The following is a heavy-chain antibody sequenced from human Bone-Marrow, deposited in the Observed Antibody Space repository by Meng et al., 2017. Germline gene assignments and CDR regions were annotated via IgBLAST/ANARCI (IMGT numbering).Heavy chain of an antibody. CDR3: ARLFSYYDSSGYYHYWCFDL. CDR1: GYSFTSYW. Sequence: GESLKISCKGSGYSFTSYWIGWVRQMPGKGLEWMGIIYPGDSDTRYSPSFQGQVTISADKSISTAYLQWSSLKASDTAMYYCARLFSYYDSSGYYHYWCFDLWGRGTLVTVSS. CDR2: IYPGDSDT. V-gene: IGHV5-51*01. D-gene: IGHD3-22*01. J-gene: IGHJ2*01.